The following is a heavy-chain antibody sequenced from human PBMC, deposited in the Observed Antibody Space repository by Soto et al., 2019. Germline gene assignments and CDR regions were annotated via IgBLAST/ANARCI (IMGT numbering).Heavy chain of an antibody. CDR3: ARSATAIVVVPAALYSWFDP. D-gene: IGHD2-2*01. CDR1: GYTFTGYY. CDR2: LNPNSGGT. J-gene: IGHJ5*02. Sequence: ASVKVSCKASGYTFTGYYMHWVRQAPGQGLEWMGWLNPNSGGTNYAQKFQGWVTMTRDTSISTAYMELSRLRSDDTAVYYCARSATAIVVVPAALYSWFDPWGQGTLVTVSS. V-gene: IGHV1-2*04.